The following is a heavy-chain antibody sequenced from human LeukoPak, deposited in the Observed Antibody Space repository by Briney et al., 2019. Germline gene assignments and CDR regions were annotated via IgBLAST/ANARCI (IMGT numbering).Heavy chain of an antibody. CDR2: INPNSGGT. D-gene: IGHD3-10*01. CDR1: GYTFTGYY. Sequence: ASVKVSCKASGYTFTGYYMHWVRQAPGQGLEWMGRINPNSGGTNYAQKFQGRVTMTRDTSISTAYMELSRLRSADTAVYYCAREKFGELPTTDYRGQGTLVTVSS. CDR3: AREKFGELPTTDY. J-gene: IGHJ4*02. V-gene: IGHV1-2*06.